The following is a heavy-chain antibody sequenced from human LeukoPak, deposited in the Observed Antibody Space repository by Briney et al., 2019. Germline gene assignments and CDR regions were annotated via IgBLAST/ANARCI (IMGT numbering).Heavy chain of an antibody. D-gene: IGHD3-10*01. Sequence: GGSLRLSCAGSGFTFNAYWMTWVRQAPGKGLELVANINKDGSEEYYVDSVKGRFTISRDNAKNSLFLQLNSLRAEDTAVYYCATHGERCFNYWGQGTLVTVPS. CDR1: GFTFNAYW. CDR3: ATHGERCFNY. J-gene: IGHJ4*02. V-gene: IGHV3-7*01. CDR2: INKDGSEE.